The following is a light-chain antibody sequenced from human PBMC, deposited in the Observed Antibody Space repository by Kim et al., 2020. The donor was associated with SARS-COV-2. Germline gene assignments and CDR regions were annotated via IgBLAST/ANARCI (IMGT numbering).Light chain of an antibody. CDR3: LQHNSSPLT. V-gene: IGKV1-17*01. CDR2: TAS. Sequence: ASVGDRVTITCRASQDIANDLDWYQQKSGRAPERLIHTASSLESGVPSRFGGSGSGTEFTLTINSLRPEDFATYFCLQHNSSPLTFGQGTKVDIK. J-gene: IGKJ1*01. CDR1: QDIAND.